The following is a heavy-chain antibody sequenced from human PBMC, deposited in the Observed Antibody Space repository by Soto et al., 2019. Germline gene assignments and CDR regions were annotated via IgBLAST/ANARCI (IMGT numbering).Heavy chain of an antibody. J-gene: IGHJ4*02. CDR1: GFTFSSYA. CDR2: ISGSGGST. V-gene: IGHV3-23*01. CDR3: ANFRPPYDSSGYPDY. D-gene: IGHD3-22*01. Sequence: GGSLRLSCAASGFTFSSYAMSWVRQAPGKGLEWVSAISGSGGSTYYADSVKGRFTISRDNSKNTLYLQMNSLRAEDTAVYHCANFRPPYDSSGYPDYWGQGTLVTVSS.